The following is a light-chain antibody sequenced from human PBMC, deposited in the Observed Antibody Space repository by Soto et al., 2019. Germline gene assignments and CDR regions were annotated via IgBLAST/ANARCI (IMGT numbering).Light chain of an antibody. CDR2: DAS. CDR1: QSVGNR. V-gene: IGKV3-11*01. Sequence: EIVLTQSPATLSFSPGERAILSCRASQSVGNRLAWYQQKPGQAPRLLIYDASKRATGVPVRFSGRGSATDFTLTISGLEPDDFAVYYCRQYGSSPLTVGGGTKVDIK. CDR3: RQYGSSPLT. J-gene: IGKJ4*01.